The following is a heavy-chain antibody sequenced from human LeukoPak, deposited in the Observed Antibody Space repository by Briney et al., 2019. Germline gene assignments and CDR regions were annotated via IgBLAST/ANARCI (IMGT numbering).Heavy chain of an antibody. J-gene: IGHJ3*02. CDR1: GFTFSSYS. CDR3: ARDYYASPDAFDI. D-gene: IGHD3-22*01. CDR2: ISSSSSYI. V-gene: IGHV3-21*01. Sequence: GGSLRLSCAASGFTFSSYSMNWVRQAPGKGLEWVSSISSSSSYIYYADSVKGRFTISRDNAKNSLYLQMNSLRAEDTAVYYCARDYYASPDAFDIWGQGTMVTVSS.